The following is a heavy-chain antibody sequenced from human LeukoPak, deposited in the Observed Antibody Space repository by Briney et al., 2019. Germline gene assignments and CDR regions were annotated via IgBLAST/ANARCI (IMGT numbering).Heavy chain of an antibody. CDR1: GGSISSGGYY. Sequence: PSETLSLTCTVSGGSISSGGYYWSWIRQHPGKGLEWIGYIYYSGSTYYNPSLKSRVTISVDTSKNQFSLKLSSVTAADTAVYYCAGPGEYSSSRDWFDPWGQGTLVTVSS. V-gene: IGHV4-31*03. CDR3: AGPGEYSSSRDWFDP. CDR2: IYYSGST. D-gene: IGHD6-6*01. J-gene: IGHJ5*02.